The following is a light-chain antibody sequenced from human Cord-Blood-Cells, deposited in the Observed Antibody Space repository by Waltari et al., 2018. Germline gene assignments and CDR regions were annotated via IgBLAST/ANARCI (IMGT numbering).Light chain of an antibody. CDR1: QDISNY. Sequence: DIQMTQSPSSLSASVGDRVTITCQASQDISNYLNWYQQKPGKAPKPLIYDASNLEKGFPSRFSGSGSGTDFTFTISSLQPEDIATYYCQQYDNLPITFGQGTRLEIK. J-gene: IGKJ5*01. CDR2: DAS. V-gene: IGKV1-33*01. CDR3: QQYDNLPIT.